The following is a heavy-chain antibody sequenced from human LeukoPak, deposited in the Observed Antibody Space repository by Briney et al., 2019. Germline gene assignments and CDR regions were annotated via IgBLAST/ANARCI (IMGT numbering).Heavy chain of an antibody. J-gene: IGHJ4*02. CDR2: ISYDGRNK. CDR1: GFTFSSYG. CDR3: AKDLGVDSSGHYDEVGYFDY. D-gene: IGHD3-22*01. V-gene: IGHV3-30*18. Sequence: GGSLRLSCAASGFTFSSYGMHWVRQAPGKGLEWVAVISYDGRNKYYADSVKGRFTISRDNSKNTLYLQMNSLRAEDTAVYFCAKDLGVDSSGHYDEVGYFDYWGQGTLVTVSS.